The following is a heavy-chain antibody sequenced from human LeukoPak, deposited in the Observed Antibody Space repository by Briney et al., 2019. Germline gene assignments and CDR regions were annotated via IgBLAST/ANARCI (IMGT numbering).Heavy chain of an antibody. CDR2: ISWTSGSI. V-gene: IGHV3-9*01. Sequence: GRSLRLSCAASGFTFDAYVMRWVRHAPGQGLEWVSGISWTSGSIVYAVSLKGRFTIPRDHAKNSLFLPMNSPRSEATALYDCTKDIEVTTSRDAFDIWGQGTMVTVSS. D-gene: IGHD5-18*01. J-gene: IGHJ3*02. CDR1: GFTFDAYV. CDR3: TKDIEVTTSRDAFDI.